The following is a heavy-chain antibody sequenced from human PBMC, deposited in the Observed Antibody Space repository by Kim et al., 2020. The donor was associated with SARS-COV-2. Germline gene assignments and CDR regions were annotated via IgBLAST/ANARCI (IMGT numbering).Heavy chain of an antibody. V-gene: IGHV4-39*01. D-gene: IGHD6-19*01. CDR2: SHYSGNA. J-gene: IGHJ4*02. Sequence: SETLSLTCAVSGDTMSSSHCWTWIRQPPGKGLEWIGSSHYSGNAFYNPSLKSRVTISVDTSRAQFSLRMTSVTAADTAVYYCAIRLAVAGTVDYWGLEIPVTVTS. CDR3: AIRLAVAGTVDY. CDR1: GDTMSSSHC.